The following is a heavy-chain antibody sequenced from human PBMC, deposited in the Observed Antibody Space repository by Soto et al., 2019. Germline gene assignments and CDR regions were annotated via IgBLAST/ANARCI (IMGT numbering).Heavy chain of an antibody. CDR1: GFTFSSYS. D-gene: IGHD3-3*01. J-gene: IGHJ4*02. Sequence: GGSLRLSCAASGFTFSSYSMNWVRQAPGKGLEWVSYISSSSSTIYYADSVKGRFTISRDNAKNSLYLQMNSLRDEDTAVYYCARDLYGYYREYYFDYWGQGTLVTVSS. CDR3: ARDLYGYYREYYFDY. V-gene: IGHV3-48*02. CDR2: ISSSSSTI.